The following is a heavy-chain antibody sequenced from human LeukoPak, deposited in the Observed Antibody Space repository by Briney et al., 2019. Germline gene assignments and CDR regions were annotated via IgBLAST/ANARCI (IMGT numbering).Heavy chain of an antibody. V-gene: IGHV3-48*02. Sequence: PGGSLRLSCAASGFTFSTYVMNWVRQAPGKGLEWISYIPGNSATISYAASVRGRFTISRDNAKNSVYLEMNSPREEDTAVYYCARRAIWGKGSTVIVSS. CDR2: IPGNSATI. CDR3: ARRAI. J-gene: IGHJ6*04. CDR1: GFTFSTYV.